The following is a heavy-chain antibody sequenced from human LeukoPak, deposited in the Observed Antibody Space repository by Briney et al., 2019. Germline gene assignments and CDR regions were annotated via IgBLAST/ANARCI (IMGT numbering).Heavy chain of an antibody. CDR2: ISSSGSTI. J-gene: IGHJ3*02. CDR1: GFTFSSYE. D-gene: IGHD5-12*01. Sequence: GGSLRLPCAASGFTFSSYEMNWVRQAPGKGLEWVSYISSSGSTIYYADSVKGRFTISRDNAKNSLYLQMNSLRAEDTAVYYCARGGYSGYYGFNGAFDIWGQGTMVTVSS. CDR3: ARGGYSGYYGFNGAFDI. V-gene: IGHV3-48*03.